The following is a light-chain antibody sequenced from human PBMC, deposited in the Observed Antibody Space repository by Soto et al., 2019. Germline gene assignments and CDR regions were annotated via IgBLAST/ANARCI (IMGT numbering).Light chain of an antibody. CDR3: QQYGSSPPRYT. Sequence: EIVLTQSPGTLSLSPGERATLSCRASQSVSSSYLAWYQQKPGQAPRLLIYGESSRATGFPDRFSGSESGTDLTLTISRLEPEDFAVYYCQQYGSSPPRYTFGQGTKLEIK. J-gene: IGKJ2*01. CDR2: GES. V-gene: IGKV3-20*01. CDR1: QSVSSSY.